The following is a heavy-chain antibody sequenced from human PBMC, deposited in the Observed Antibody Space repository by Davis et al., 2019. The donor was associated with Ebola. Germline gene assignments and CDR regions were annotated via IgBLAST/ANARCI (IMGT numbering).Heavy chain of an antibody. V-gene: IGHV3-23*01. CDR3: ARVSSGWEFGASDV. D-gene: IGHD6-19*01. J-gene: IGHJ3*01. Sequence: GESLKISCAASGFTFSSCAMSWVRQAPGKGLEWVSTISVRSDNTYYADSVRGRFTISRDNSRNTLYLQMNSLRPEDTALYYCARVSSGWEFGASDVWGQGTVVTVSS. CDR1: GFTFSSCA. CDR2: ISVRSDNT.